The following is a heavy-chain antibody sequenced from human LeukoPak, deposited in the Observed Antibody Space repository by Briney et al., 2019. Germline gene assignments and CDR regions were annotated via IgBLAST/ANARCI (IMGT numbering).Heavy chain of an antibody. V-gene: IGHV3-7*01. D-gene: IGHD6-6*01. CDR3: ARFRYSRSSSFCDY. CDR2: IKHEGSEQ. Sequence: PGGPLRPSSPAPGFTFSSFWMTGVRNPPGKGLGWGANIKHEGSEQYYMDSVKGRFTISRDNAKKSLYLQMSSLRAEDTAVYYCARFRYSRSSSFCDYWGQGTLVTVSS. J-gene: IGHJ4*02. CDR1: GFTFSSFW.